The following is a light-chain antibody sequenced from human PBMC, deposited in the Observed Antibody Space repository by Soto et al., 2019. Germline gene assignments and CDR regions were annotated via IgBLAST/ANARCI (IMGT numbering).Light chain of an antibody. CDR2: AAS. Sequence: AIRMTQSPSSFSASTGDRVTITCRASQGISSYLAWYQQKPGKAPKLLIYAASTLQSGVPPRFSGSGSGTDFTLTISSLESDDFAIYYCQQRYSWLRAFGPGTKVDI. CDR3: QQRYSWLRA. CDR1: QGISSY. V-gene: IGKV1-8*01. J-gene: IGKJ1*01.